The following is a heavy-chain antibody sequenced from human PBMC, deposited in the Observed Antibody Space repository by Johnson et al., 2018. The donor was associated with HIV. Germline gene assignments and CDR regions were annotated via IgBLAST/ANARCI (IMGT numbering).Heavy chain of an antibody. CDR2: ISYDGSNK. CDR3: ARGGSTSWLGAFDI. CDR1: GFTFSSYG. V-gene: IGHV3-30*19. Sequence: QVQLVESGGGLVQPGGSLRLSCAASGFTFSSYGMHWVRQAPGKGLEWVAVISYDGSNKYYADSVKGRFTISRDNAKNSLYLQMNSLRAEDTALYYCARGGSTSWLGAFDIWGQGTMVTVSS. D-gene: IGHD2-2*01. J-gene: IGHJ3*02.